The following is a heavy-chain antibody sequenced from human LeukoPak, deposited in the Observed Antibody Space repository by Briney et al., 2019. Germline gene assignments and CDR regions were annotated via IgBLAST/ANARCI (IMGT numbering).Heavy chain of an antibody. V-gene: IGHV3-21*01. Sequence: PGGSLTLSCAASVFTYRSYNMNWVRQAPGKGLEWVSSISSSSSYIYYADSVKGRVTISRDNAKNSLYLQMNSLRAEDTAVYYCARDRWVPRCSSTSCGFDYWGQGTLVTVSS. J-gene: IGHJ4*02. CDR1: VFTYRSYN. D-gene: IGHD2-2*01. CDR2: ISSSSSYI. CDR3: ARDRWVPRCSSTSCGFDY.